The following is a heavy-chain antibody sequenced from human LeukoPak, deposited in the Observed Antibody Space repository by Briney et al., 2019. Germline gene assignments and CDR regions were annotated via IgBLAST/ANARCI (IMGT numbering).Heavy chain of an antibody. CDR2: IYHSGST. CDR1: GGSISSSSYY. Sequence: SETLSLTCTVSGGSISSSSYYWGWIRQPPGKGLEWIGEIYHSGSTNYNPSLKSRVTISVDKSKNQFSLKLSSVTAADTAVYYCAVWTVWDYWGQGTLVTVSS. CDR3: AVWTVWDY. J-gene: IGHJ4*02. D-gene: IGHD3/OR15-3a*01. V-gene: IGHV4-39*07.